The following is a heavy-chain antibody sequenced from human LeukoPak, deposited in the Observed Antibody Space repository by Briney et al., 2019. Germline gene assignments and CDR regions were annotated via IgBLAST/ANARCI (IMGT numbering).Heavy chain of an antibody. V-gene: IGHV3-11*01. Sequence: GGSLRLSCAASGFTFSDYYMSWIRQAPGKGLEWVSYISSSGSTIYYADSVKGRFTISRDNAKNSLYLQMNSLRAEDTAVYYCARDMVRGVITNYFDYWSQGTLVTVSS. CDR3: ARDMVRGVITNYFDY. D-gene: IGHD3-10*01. CDR1: GFTFSDYY. J-gene: IGHJ4*02. CDR2: ISSSGSTI.